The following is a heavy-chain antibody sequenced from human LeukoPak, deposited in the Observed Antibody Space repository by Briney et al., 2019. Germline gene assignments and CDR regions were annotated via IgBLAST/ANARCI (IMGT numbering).Heavy chain of an antibody. CDR2: ISYDGSNK. V-gene: IGHV3-30*03. D-gene: IGHD4-17*01. J-gene: IGHJ4*02. CDR3: EAVTTQEDY. Sequence: GGSLRLSCAASGXTXXSYGTHWVRQAXXXXXXWVAVISYDGSNKYYADSVKGRFTISRDNSKSTLYLQINSLRAEDTAVYYCEAVTTQEDYWGQGTLVTVSS. CDR1: GXTXXSYG.